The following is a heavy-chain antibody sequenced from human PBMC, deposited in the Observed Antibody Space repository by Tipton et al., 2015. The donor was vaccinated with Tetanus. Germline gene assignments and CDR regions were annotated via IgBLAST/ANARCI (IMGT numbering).Heavy chain of an antibody. Sequence: SGFRFSSYGMHWVRQAPGKGLEWVAVIPFDGRNERYADSVKGRFIISRDNSKNTLYLQMNSLRPEDTAVYYCAKEFQRARIRFFDSWGQGTLFTASS. V-gene: IGHV3-30*18. CDR1: GFRFSSYG. CDR3: AKEFQRARIRFFDS. D-gene: IGHD2-15*01. J-gene: IGHJ4*02. CDR2: IPFDGRNE.